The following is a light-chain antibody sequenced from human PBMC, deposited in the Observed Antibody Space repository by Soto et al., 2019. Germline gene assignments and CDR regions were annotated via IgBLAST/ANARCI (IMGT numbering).Light chain of an antibody. Sequence: QSALTQPPSASGSPGQSVTISCTGTSSDVGAYNYVSWYQQHPGKAPKLMSYEVTKRPSGVPDRFSGSKSGNTASLTVSGLQAEDEADYYCSSYADSISVLFGGGTKLTVL. CDR2: EVT. CDR3: SSYADSISVL. J-gene: IGLJ3*02. CDR1: SSDVGAYNY. V-gene: IGLV2-8*01.